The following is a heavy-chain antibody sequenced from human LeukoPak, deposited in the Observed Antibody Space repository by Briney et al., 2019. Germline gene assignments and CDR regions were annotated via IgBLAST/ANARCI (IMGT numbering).Heavy chain of an antibody. Sequence: GGSLRLSCAASGFTVSSNYMTWVRQAPGEGLEWLSVIYSDGSTYYADSVNGRFTILRDNSKNTLYLQMNSLRAEDTAVYYCARLPIVVITSGGYWGQGTLVTVSS. V-gene: IGHV3-53*01. J-gene: IGHJ4*02. CDR3: ARLPIVVITSGGY. CDR1: GFTVSSNY. CDR2: IYSDGST. D-gene: IGHD3-22*01.